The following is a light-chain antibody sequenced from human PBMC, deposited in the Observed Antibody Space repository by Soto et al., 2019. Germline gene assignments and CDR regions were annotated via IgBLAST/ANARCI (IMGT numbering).Light chain of an antibody. Sequence: AIQVTQSPTSLSASVGNRVTITCRSSQDIRNYLGWYQQKTGKAPQXLIYGASSLQSGVPPRFSGSGSGTDCALAISSLQPEDAATYYCLQDINYPWTFGQGTKVDI. CDR1: QDIRNY. CDR3: LQDINYPWT. V-gene: IGKV1-6*01. J-gene: IGKJ1*01. CDR2: GAS.